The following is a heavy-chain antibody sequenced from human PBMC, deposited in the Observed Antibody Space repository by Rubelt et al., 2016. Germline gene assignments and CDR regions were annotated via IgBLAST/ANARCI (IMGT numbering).Heavy chain of an antibody. CDR3: ARELGSSGWYDY. V-gene: IGHV1-24*01. D-gene: IGHD6-19*01. CDR1: GYTLTELS. CDR2: FDPEVGET. Sequence: QVQLVQSGAEVKKPGASVKVSCKVSGYTLTELSMHWVRQAPGKGLEWMGGFDPEVGETRYRWKFKGRVTITADNATSTSYMELSSLRSEDTAVYYCARELGSSGWYDYWGQGTLVTVSS. J-gene: IGHJ4*02.